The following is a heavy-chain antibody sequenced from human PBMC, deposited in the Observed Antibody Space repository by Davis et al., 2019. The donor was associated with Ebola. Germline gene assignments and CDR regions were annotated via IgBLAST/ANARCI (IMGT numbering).Heavy chain of an antibody. CDR3: ARASPPEYNVWSRNPHYHYFTMDV. Sequence: ASVKVSCKASGYSFTGYYIHWVRQAPGQGLEWMGWINPNNGDTKLAQRFQGRVTMTRDTSIGTDYMELSRLRSDDTAVFLCARASPPEYNVWSRNPHYHYFTMDVWGQGTTVTVSS. CDR2: INPNNGDT. J-gene: IGHJ6*02. V-gene: IGHV1-2*02. D-gene: IGHD2-8*01. CDR1: GYSFTGYY.